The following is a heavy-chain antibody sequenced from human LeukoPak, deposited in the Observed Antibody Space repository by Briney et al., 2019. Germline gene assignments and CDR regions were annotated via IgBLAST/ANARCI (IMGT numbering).Heavy chain of an antibody. CDR3: ARISLTGYAPISGYFDY. V-gene: IGHV4-39*01. Sequence: SETLSLTCTVSSASISSSTDYWGWIRQPPGKELEWIANIYYSGSTYYNPSLKSRVTIFVDTSKNQFSLKLSSVTAADTAVYYCARISLTGYAPISGYFDYWGQGTLVTVSS. CDR2: IYYSGST. J-gene: IGHJ4*02. CDR1: SASISSSTDY. D-gene: IGHD3-9*01.